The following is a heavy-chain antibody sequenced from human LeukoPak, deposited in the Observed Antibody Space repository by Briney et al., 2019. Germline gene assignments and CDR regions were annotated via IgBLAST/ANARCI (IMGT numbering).Heavy chain of an antibody. D-gene: IGHD6-13*01. CDR3: ARLSIAAAGTGGDY. CDR1: GYSFSNYW. J-gene: IGHJ4*02. CDR2: IYPGDSNA. V-gene: IGHV5-51*01. Sequence: GESLKISCKGSGYSFSNYWIGWVRQMPGKGLEWMGVIYPGDSNARYSPSFQGQVTISADKSTSTAYLQWSSLKASDTAMYYCARLSIAAAGTGGDYWGQGTLVTVSS.